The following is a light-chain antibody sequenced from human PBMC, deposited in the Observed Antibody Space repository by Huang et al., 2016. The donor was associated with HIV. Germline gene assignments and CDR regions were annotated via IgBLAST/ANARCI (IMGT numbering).Light chain of an antibody. V-gene: IGKV1-5*03. CDR1: QSISSW. J-gene: IGKJ4*01. Sequence: DIQMTQSPSTLSASVGDRVTITCRASQSISSWLAWYQQKPGKVPKLLIYKASNLESGVPSRLSGSGSGTEFTLTISSLQPDDFATYYCQQYNSYPLTFGGGTKVQIK. CDR2: KAS. CDR3: QQYNSYPLT.